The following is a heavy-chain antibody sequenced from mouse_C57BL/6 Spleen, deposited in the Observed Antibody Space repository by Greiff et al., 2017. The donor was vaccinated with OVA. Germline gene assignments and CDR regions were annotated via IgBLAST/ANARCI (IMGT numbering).Heavy chain of an antibody. CDR2: IDPNSGGT. D-gene: IGHD1-1*01. J-gene: IGHJ2*02. Sequence: LVESGAELVKPGASVKLSCKASGYTFTSYWMHWVKQRPGRGLEWIGRIDPNSGGTKYNEKLKSKATLTVDKPSSTASMQLSSLTSEDSAVYYCARSGGYYYGSSYENFDYWGQGTSLTVSS. CDR1: GYTFTSYW. V-gene: IGHV1-72*01. CDR3: ARSGGYYYGSSYENFDY.